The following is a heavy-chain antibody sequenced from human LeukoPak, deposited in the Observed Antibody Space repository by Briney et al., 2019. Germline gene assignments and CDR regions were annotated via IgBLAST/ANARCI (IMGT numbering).Heavy chain of an antibody. Sequence: GGSLRLSCAASGFTFSSYGMHWVRQAPGKGLAWVSSISGSGGSIYYADSVKGRFTISRDNSKNTLYLQMNSLRAEDTAVYYCAKDRDDSSGFYHDYWGQGTLVTVSS. CDR3: AKDRDDSSGFYHDY. V-gene: IGHV3-23*01. D-gene: IGHD3-22*01. CDR1: GFTFSSYG. J-gene: IGHJ4*02. CDR2: ISGSGGSI.